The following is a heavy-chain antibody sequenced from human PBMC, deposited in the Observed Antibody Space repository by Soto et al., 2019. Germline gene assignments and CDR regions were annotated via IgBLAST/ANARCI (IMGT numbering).Heavy chain of an antibody. D-gene: IGHD3-9*01. Sequence: ASVKVSCKASGYTFTGYYMHWVRQAPGQGLEWMGWINPNSGGTNYAQKFQGRVTMTRDTSISTAYMELSRLRSDDTAVYYCARDPTRDSAGYYDYWGQGTLVTVSS. CDR1: GYTFTGYY. CDR3: ARDPTRDSAGYYDY. V-gene: IGHV1-2*02. CDR2: INPNSGGT. J-gene: IGHJ4*02.